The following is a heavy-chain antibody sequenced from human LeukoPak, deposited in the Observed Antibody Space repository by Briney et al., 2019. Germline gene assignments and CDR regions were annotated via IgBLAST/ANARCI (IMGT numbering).Heavy chain of an antibody. Sequence: SGGTLRLSCAASGFTFSSYGMSWVRQAPGKGLEWVSAISGSGGSTYYADSVKGRFTISRDNSKNTLYLQMNSLRAEDTAVYYCAKDLTAGSYAYYFDYWGQGTLVTVSS. CDR3: AKDLTAGSYAYYFDY. J-gene: IGHJ4*02. CDR2: ISGSGGST. V-gene: IGHV3-23*01. D-gene: IGHD1-26*01. CDR1: GFTFSSYG.